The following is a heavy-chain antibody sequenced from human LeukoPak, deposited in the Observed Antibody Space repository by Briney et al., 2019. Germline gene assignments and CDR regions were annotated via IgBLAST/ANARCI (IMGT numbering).Heavy chain of an antibody. V-gene: IGHV1-69*13. D-gene: IGHD4-17*01. CDR1: GGTFSSYA. CDR3: ARGPPGDYGDYPLDY. J-gene: IGHJ4*02. Sequence: ASVKVSCKASGGTFSSYAISWVRQAPGQGLEWMGGIIPIFGTANYAQKFQGRVTITADESTSTAYMELSSLRSEDTAVYYCARGPPGDYGDYPLDYWGQGTLVTVSS. CDR2: IIPIFGTA.